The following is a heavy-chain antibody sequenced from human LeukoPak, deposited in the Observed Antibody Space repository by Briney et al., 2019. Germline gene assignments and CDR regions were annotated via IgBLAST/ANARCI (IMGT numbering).Heavy chain of an antibody. D-gene: IGHD6-6*01. CDR3: ARSPSARPLDY. CDR1: GGSISSYY. V-gene: IGHV4-59*01. J-gene: IGHJ4*02. CDR2: IYYSGST. Sequence: PSETLSLTCTVSGGSISSYYWSWIRQPPGKGLEWIGYIYYSGSTNYNPSLKSRVTISVDTSKNQFSLKLSSVTAADTAVYYCARSPSARPLDYWGQGTLVTVSS.